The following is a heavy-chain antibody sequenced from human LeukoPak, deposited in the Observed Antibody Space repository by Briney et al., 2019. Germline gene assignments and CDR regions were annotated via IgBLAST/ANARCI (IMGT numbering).Heavy chain of an antibody. Sequence: PSETLSLTCTVSGGSISSSSYYWGWIRQPPGKGLEWIGSIYYSGSTYYNPSLKSRVTISVDTSKNQFSLKLSSVTAADTAVYYCARGYDPVDYWGQGTLVTVSS. J-gene: IGHJ4*02. CDR1: GGSISSSSYY. V-gene: IGHV4-39*07. CDR2: IYYSGST. CDR3: ARGYDPVDY. D-gene: IGHD2-15*01.